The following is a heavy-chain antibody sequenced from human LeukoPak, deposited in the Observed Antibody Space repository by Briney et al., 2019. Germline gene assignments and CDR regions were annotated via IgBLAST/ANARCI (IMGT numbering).Heavy chain of an antibody. CDR1: GFTFSSYS. V-gene: IGHV3-21*01. CDR2: ISSSSSYI. CDR3: ARVSVHDAFDI. J-gene: IGHJ3*02. Sequence: GGSLRLSCAASGFTFSSYSMNWVRQAPGKGLEWVSSISSSSSYIYYADSVKGRFTISRDNAKNSLYLQMNCLRAEDTAVYYCARVSVHDAFDIWGQGTMVTVSS. D-gene: IGHD3-16*02.